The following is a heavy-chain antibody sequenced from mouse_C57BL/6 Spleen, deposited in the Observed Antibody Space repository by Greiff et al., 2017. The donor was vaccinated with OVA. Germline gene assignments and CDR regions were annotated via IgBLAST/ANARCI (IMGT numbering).Heavy chain of an antibody. CDR3: TRRDWDKGYFDY. CDR1: GYTFTDYE. CDR2: IDPETGGT. J-gene: IGHJ2*01. Sequence: VQLQQSGAELVRPGASVTLSCKASGYTFTDYEMHWVKQTPVHGLEWIGAIDPETGGTAYNQKFKGKAILTADKSSSTAYMELRSLTSEDSAVYYCTRRDWDKGYFDYWGQGTTLTVSS. D-gene: IGHD4-1*01. V-gene: IGHV1-15*01.